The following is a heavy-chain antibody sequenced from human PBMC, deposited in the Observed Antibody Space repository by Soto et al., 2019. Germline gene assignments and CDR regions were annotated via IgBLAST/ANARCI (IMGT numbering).Heavy chain of an antibody. J-gene: IGHJ4*02. V-gene: IGHV4-39*01. D-gene: IGHD4-17*01. CDR1: GGSISSGTYY. CDR2: IYFRGST. Sequence: SETLSLTCTVSGGSISSGTYYWGWIRQPPGKGLEWIGSIYFRGSTYYNPSLKSRVTMSVDTSKSQFSLKLSSVTAADTAVYYCATGNYFDYWGQGTLVTVS. CDR3: ATGNYFDY.